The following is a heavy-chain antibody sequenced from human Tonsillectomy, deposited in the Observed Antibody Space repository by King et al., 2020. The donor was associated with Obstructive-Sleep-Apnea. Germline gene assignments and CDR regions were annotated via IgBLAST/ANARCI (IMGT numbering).Heavy chain of an antibody. Sequence: VQLVESGGGVVQPGRSLRLSCAASGFTFSSYPMHWVRQAPGKGLEWVAFISYDGINKYYADSVKGRFTISRDNSKNTLYLQMNSLRAEDTAGIYCARDADTAMEDGPFDIWGQGTMVTVSS. CDR3: ARDADTAMEDGPFDI. J-gene: IGHJ3*02. D-gene: IGHD5-18*01. V-gene: IGHV3-30*04. CDR2: ISYDGINK. CDR1: GFTFSSYP.